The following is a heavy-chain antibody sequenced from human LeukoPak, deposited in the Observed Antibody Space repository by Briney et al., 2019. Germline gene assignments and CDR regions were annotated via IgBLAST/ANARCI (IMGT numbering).Heavy chain of an antibody. J-gene: IGHJ3*02. D-gene: IGHD2-21*02. CDR1: GGSISSGGYS. V-gene: IGHV4-30-4*07. CDR2: ISFSGST. Sequence: TLSLTCAVSGGSISSGGYSWSWIRQPPGTGLEWIGYISFSGSTYYNPSLKSRVTISVDASKNQFSLKMTSVTAADTAMYYCARDTALWTFDIWGQGTMVTVSS. CDR3: ARDTALWTFDI.